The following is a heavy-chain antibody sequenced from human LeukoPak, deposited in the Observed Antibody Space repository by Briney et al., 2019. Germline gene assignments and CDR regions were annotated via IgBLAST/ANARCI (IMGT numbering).Heavy chain of an antibody. CDR1: GFTFSSYA. CDR3: AREKISSNWFDP. CDR2: ISYDGSNK. V-gene: IGHV3-30*04. J-gene: IGHJ5*02. Sequence: GGSLRLPCAASGFTFSSYAMHWVRQAPGKGLEWVAVISYDGSNKYYADSVKGRFTISRDNSKNTLYLQMNSLRAEDTAAYYCAREKISSNWFDPWGQGTLVTVSS. D-gene: IGHD3-3*01.